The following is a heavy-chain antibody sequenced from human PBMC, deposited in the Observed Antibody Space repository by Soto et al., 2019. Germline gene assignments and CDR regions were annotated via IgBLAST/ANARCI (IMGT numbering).Heavy chain of an antibody. D-gene: IGHD1-26*01. CDR1: GGTFRSYS. Sequence: QVQLVQAGAEVKKPGSSVKVSCKASGGTFRSYSINWVRQAPGQGLEWMGEIIPIFGTANYAQKFQGRVTITADESTSTAYMELSSLRSEDTAVYYCARDGGRHSGGIAYWGQGTLVPVSS. CDR3: ARDGGRHSGGIAY. V-gene: IGHV1-69*01. J-gene: IGHJ4*02. CDR2: IIPIFGTA.